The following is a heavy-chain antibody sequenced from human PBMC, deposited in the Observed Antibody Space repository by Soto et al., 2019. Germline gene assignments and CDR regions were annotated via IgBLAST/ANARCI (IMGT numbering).Heavy chain of an antibody. CDR1: GGSISSYY. D-gene: IGHD3-3*01. CDR3: ARRSSHYDFWSGYSHYCYYYMDV. J-gene: IGHJ6*03. Sequence: QVQLQESGPGLVKPSETLSLTCTVSGGSISSYYWSWIRQPPGKGLEWIGYIYYSGSTNYNPSLKSRVTISVDTSKNQFSLKLSSVTAADTAVYYCARRSSHYDFWSGYSHYCYYYMDVWGKGTTVTVSS. CDR2: IYYSGST. V-gene: IGHV4-59*08.